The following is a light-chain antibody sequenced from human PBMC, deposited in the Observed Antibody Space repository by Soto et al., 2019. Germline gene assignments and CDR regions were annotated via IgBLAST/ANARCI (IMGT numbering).Light chain of an antibody. V-gene: IGKV3D-20*02. CDR2: GAN. Sequence: EIVLTQSPGTLSLSPGERATLSCRASQSVSSSYLAWYQQKPGQAPRLLIYGANYRATGISDRFSGGGSGTDFTLTISSLEPEDFAVYYCQQRSNWPLTFGGGTKVEIK. CDR1: QSVSSSY. J-gene: IGKJ4*01. CDR3: QQRSNWPLT.